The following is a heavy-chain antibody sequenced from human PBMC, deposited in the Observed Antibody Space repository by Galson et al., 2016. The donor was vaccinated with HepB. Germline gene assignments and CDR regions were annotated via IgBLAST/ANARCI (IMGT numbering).Heavy chain of an antibody. V-gene: IGHV3-30*04. CDR3: ALSSFDY. CDR2: ISYDESNK. Sequence: SLRLSCAAPGFTFSTYVMHWVRQAPGKGLKWVSVISYDESNKYYADSVKSRFTISRDNSKNMLYLQMNSLRAEDTAVYFCALSSFDYWGQGALVTVSS. CDR1: GFTFSTYV. J-gene: IGHJ4*02. D-gene: IGHD2/OR15-2a*01.